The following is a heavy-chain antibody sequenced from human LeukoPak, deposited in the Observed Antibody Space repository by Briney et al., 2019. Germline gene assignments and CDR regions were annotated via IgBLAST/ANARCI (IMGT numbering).Heavy chain of an antibody. Sequence: GGSLRLSCAASGFTFGSYEMNWVRQAPGKGLEWVSYISSSGSTIYYADSVKGRFTISRNNAKNSLYLQMNSLRAEDTAVYYCARGALGYYYDSSGYYDYWGQGTLVTVSS. CDR3: ARGALGYYYDSSGYYDY. D-gene: IGHD3-22*01. CDR2: ISSSGSTI. J-gene: IGHJ4*02. V-gene: IGHV3-48*03. CDR1: GFTFGSYE.